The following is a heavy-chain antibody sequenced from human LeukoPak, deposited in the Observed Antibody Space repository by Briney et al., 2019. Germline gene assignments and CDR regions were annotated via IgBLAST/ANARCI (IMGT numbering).Heavy chain of an antibody. CDR3: AKLGGQEVYNYYVGV. CDR2: IIDSGDIT. J-gene: IGHJ6*03. Sequence: GGSLRLSCEASGFTFSCYAMSWVRQAPGKGLEWVSGIIDSGDITYYANSVKGRFTISRDNSKNTLYLQMNSLRAEDAAVYYCAKLGGQEVYNYYVGVWGKGTTVAVSS. CDR1: GFTFSCYA. D-gene: IGHD3-16*01. V-gene: IGHV3-23*01.